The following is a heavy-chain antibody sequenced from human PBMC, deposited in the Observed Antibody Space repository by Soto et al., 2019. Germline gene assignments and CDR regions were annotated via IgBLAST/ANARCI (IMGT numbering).Heavy chain of an antibody. CDR1: AFTFSNYA. Sequence: VQLLESGGGLVQPGESVRLSCAASAFTFSNYAMRWVRQSPGKGLEWVSSISDSGGRTYYTDSVKGRFTISRVNSRNTLYLQMTSLCAEDTAVYFCAKLSGLLFLEWLSYFDYWGQGTLVSVSS. V-gene: IGHV3-23*01. J-gene: IGHJ4*02. CDR3: AKLSGLLFLEWLSYFDY. D-gene: IGHD3-3*01. CDR2: ISDSGGRT.